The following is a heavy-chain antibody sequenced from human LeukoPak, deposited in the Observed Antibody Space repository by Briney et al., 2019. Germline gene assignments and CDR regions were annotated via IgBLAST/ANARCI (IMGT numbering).Heavy chain of an antibody. CDR3: AKDPGHNWNYWFDP. D-gene: IGHD1-7*01. Sequence: GGSLRLSCAASGFTFSDYAMSWVRQAPGKGLEWVSAITGGGSTYYADSVKGRVTISRDNSKNTLYLQMNSLRAEDTAVYYCAKDPGHNWNYWFDPWGQGTLVTVSS. J-gene: IGHJ5*02. CDR1: GFTFSDYA. CDR2: ITGGGST. V-gene: IGHV3-23*01.